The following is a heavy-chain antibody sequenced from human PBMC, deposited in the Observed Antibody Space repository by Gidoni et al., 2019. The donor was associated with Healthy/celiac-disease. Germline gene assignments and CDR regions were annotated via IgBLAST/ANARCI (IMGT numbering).Heavy chain of an antibody. J-gene: IGHJ5*02. CDR2: IYTSGST. CDR1: GGSISSGSYY. V-gene: IGHV4-61*02. CDR3: ARDVVVPAATNWFDP. Sequence: QVQLQESGPGLVKPSQTLSLTCTVSGGSISSGSYYWSWIRQPAGKGLEWIGRIYTSGSTNYNPSLKSRVTISVDTSKNQFSLKLSSVTAADTAVYYCARDVVVPAATNWFDPWGQGTLVTVSS. D-gene: IGHD2-2*01.